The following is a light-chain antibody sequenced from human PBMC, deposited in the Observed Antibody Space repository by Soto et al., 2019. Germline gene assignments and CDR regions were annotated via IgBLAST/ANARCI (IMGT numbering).Light chain of an antibody. V-gene: IGLV3-21*04. CDR2: YDS. J-gene: IGLJ1*01. Sequence: SYELTQPPSVSVAPEKTTTITCGGNNIGDKRVHWYRQKPGQAPVLLISYDSDRPSGSPERFSGSNSGNTATLTISRVEAGDEADYYCQVWDIMTDNYVFGGGTKLTVL. CDR1: NIGDKR. CDR3: QVWDIMTDNYV.